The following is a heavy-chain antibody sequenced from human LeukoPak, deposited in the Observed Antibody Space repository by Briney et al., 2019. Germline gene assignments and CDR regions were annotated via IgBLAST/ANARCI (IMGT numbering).Heavy chain of an antibody. CDR2: ISPIFGTV. CDR3: ARDAPYYYDSSGSDDY. Sequence: ASVKVSCKASGGTFSRYAISWVRQAPGQGLEWMGGISPIFGTVNYAQKFQGRVTITADESTSTAYMEVSSLRSEDTAVYCCARDAPYYYDSSGSDDYWGQGTLVTVSS. J-gene: IGHJ4*02. D-gene: IGHD3-22*01. V-gene: IGHV1-69*13. CDR1: GGTFSRYA.